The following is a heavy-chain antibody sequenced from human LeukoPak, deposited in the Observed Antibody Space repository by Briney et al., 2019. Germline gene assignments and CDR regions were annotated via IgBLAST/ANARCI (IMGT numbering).Heavy chain of an antibody. Sequence: ASVKVSCKASGYTFTGYYMHWVRQAPGQGLEWMGWINPNSGGTNYAQKFQGRVTMTRDTSISTAYMELSRLRSDDTAVYYCARGYCSGGSCSHLDYWGQGALVTVSS. J-gene: IGHJ4*02. V-gene: IGHV1-2*02. CDR3: ARGYCSGGSCSHLDY. CDR1: GYTFTGYY. D-gene: IGHD2-15*01. CDR2: INPNSGGT.